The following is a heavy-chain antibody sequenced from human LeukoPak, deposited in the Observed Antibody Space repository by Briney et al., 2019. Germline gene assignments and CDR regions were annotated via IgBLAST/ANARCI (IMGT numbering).Heavy chain of an antibody. CDR3: AKDEADYYFDY. V-gene: IGHV3-30*18. J-gene: IGHJ4*02. CDR1: GFTFSSYG. Sequence: GGSLRLSCAASGFTFSSYGMHWVRQAPGKGLEWVAITSYDGYNKYYADSVRGRFTISRDNSKNTLYLQMNSLRPEDMAVYYCAKDEADYYFDYWGQGTLVTVSS. CDR2: TSYDGYNK.